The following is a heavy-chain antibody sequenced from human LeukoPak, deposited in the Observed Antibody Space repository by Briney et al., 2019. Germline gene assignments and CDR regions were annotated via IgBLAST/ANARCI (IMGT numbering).Heavy chain of an antibody. CDR1: GFTFSRYA. D-gene: IGHD6-13*01. CDR2: ISGSGGST. V-gene: IGHV3-23*01. J-gene: IGHJ6*03. Sequence: PGGSLRLPCAACGFTFSRYAMSWVRQAPGKGVEWVTAISGSGGSTYYADSVKGRFTISRDNSKNTLYLQMNSLRAEDTAVYYCAKGGIIAAAGTQSYYYYMDVWGKGTTVTVSS. CDR3: AKGGIIAAAGTQSYYYYMDV.